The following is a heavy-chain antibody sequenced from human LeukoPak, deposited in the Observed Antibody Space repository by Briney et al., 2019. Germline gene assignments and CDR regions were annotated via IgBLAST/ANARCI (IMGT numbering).Heavy chain of an antibody. CDR3: AKSRDGSGWYWFDP. Sequence: GGSLRLSCAASGFTFSSYAMSWVRKAPGKGLEWVSAISGGGASTYYADSVKGRFTISRDNSKNTLYLQMNSLRAEDTAVYYCAKSRDGSGWYWFDPWGQGTLVTVSS. J-gene: IGHJ5*02. CDR2: ISGGGAST. D-gene: IGHD6-19*01. CDR1: GFTFSSYA. V-gene: IGHV3-23*01.